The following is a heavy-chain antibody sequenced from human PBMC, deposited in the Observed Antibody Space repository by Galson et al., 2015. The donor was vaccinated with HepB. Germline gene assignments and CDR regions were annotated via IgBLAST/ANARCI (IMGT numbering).Heavy chain of an antibody. D-gene: IGHD6-19*01. V-gene: IGHV3-23*01. CDR2: MSDDGDNT. Sequence: SLRLSCAASGFTFSSYAIMWVRQAPGKGLEWVSGMSDDGDNTFYADSVKGRFTISRDISKNTVYLQMNSLRVEDTAVYYCATRSGASGWYSYFQHWGQGTLVTVSS. J-gene: IGHJ1*01. CDR1: GFTFSSYA. CDR3: ATRSGASGWYSYFQH.